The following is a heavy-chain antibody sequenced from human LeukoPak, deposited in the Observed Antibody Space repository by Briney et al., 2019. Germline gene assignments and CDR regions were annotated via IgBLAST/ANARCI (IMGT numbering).Heavy chain of an antibody. J-gene: IGHJ5*01. Sequence: PSETLSLTCTVSGDSINTGGYYWTWVRQHPGKGLEWIGYIYYSGSTYFNPSLKSRASMSVDTSKNQFSLTLNSVTAADTAVYYCVRDRPYYGFESWGQGTLVTVSS. CDR1: GDSINTGGYY. CDR3: VRDRPYYGFES. CDR2: IYYSGST. V-gene: IGHV4-31*03. D-gene: IGHD3-3*01.